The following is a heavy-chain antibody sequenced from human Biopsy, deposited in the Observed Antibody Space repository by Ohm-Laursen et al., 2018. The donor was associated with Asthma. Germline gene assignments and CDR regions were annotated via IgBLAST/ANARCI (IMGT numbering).Heavy chain of an antibody. CDR2: ISVYNGNT. CDR3: ARAVDYSHYYGIDV. CDR1: GYTFNSAG. D-gene: IGHD3-10*01. Sequence: GASVKVSCKTSGYTFNSAGITWVRQAPGQGLEWMGWISVYNGNTKVAQKLQDGVTMITDTSTSTACMELRSLRSDDTAVYFCARAVDYSHYYGIDVWGQGTTVTVS. V-gene: IGHV1-18*01. J-gene: IGHJ6*02.